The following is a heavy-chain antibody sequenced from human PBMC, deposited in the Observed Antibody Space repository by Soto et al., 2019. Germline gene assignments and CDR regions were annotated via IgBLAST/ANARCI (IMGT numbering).Heavy chain of an antibody. CDR2: ISNDGSNR. Sequence: QVLLVESGGGVVQPGRSLKVSCAASGFTLSRYGMHWVRQAPGKGLEWVAAISNDGSNRYYGDSVRGRFAISRDNSKNTLYQQMNSLRAEDTAVYYCTKDLNFASETYYWDYYYGMDVWGQGTTVAVSS. CDR3: TKDLNFASETYYWDYYYGMDV. V-gene: IGHV3-30*18. CDR1: GFTLSRYG. J-gene: IGHJ6*02. D-gene: IGHD3-22*01.